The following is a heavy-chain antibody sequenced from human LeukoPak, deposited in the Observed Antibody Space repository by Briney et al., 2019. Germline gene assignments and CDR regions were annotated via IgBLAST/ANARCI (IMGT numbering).Heavy chain of an antibody. CDR1: GYTFTGYY. CDR2: INPNSGGT. CDR3: XXXXXXSGWYRVGYFDY. Sequence: VASVKVSCKASGYTFTGYYMHWVRQAPGQGLEWMGWINPNSGGTNYAQKFQGRVTMTRDTSISTAYMELSRLKSGDKPVSYCXXXXXXSGWYRVGYFDYWGQGTLVTVS. V-gene: IGHV1-2*02. D-gene: IGHD6-19*01. J-gene: IGHJ4*02.